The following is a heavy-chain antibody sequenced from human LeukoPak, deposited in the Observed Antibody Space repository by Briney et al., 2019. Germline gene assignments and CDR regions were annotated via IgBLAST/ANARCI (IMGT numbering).Heavy chain of an antibody. J-gene: IGHJ4*02. Sequence: GASVKVSCKASGYTFTSYDINWVRQATGRGLEWMGWMNPNSGNTGYAQKFQGRVTMTRNTSISTAYMELSSLRSEDTAVYYCARPYDSSGPGYDYWGQGTLVTVSS. CDR3: ARPYDSSGPGYDY. V-gene: IGHV1-8*01. CDR1: GYTFTSYD. D-gene: IGHD3-22*01. CDR2: MNPNSGNT.